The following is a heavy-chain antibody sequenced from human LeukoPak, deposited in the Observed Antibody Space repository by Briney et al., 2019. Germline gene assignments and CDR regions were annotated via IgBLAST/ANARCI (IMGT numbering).Heavy chain of an antibody. Sequence: TGGSLRLSCAAPGFTFSSYGMHWVRQAPGKGLEWVAVTWYDGSNEYYADSVKGRFTISRDNSKNTLYLQMNSLRAEDTAVYYCAREIYCTGTNCRRSYYYYHYYGMDVWGQGTTVTVSS. CDR2: TWYDGSNE. CDR3: AREIYCTGTNCRRSYYYYHYYGMDV. V-gene: IGHV3-33*01. D-gene: IGHD2-2*01. J-gene: IGHJ6*02. CDR1: GFTFSSYG.